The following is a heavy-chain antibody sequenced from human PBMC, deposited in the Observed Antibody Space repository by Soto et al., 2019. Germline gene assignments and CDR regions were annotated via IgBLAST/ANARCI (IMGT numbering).Heavy chain of an antibody. CDR3: TRGYYDSSGYSY. J-gene: IGHJ4*02. V-gene: IGHV1-69*01. CDR1: GGTFSSYA. Sequence: QVQLVQSGAEVKKPGSSVKVSCKASGGTFSSYAISWVRQAPGQGLEWMGGIIPICGTVNYAQKFQGRVTITADESTSTADMKLSSPGAEDTAVYYCTRGYYDSSGYSYWGQGTLVTVSS. D-gene: IGHD3-22*01. CDR2: IIPICGTV.